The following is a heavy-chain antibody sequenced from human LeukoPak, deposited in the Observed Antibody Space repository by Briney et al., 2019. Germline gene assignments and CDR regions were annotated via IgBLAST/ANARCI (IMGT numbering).Heavy chain of an antibody. CDR2: IYPGDSDT. V-gene: IGHV5-51*01. D-gene: IGHD3-10*01. CDR1: GYSFTSYW. Sequence: GESLKISCKGSGYSFTSYWIGWVRQMPGKGLEWMGIIYPGDSDTRYSPSFQGQVTISADKSISTAYLQWSSLKASDTAMYYCATPGVPYYYYYGMDVWGQGTTVTVSS. CDR3: ATPGVPYYYYYGMDV. J-gene: IGHJ6*02.